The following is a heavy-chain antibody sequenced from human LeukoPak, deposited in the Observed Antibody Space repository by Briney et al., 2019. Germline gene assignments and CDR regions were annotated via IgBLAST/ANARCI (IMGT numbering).Heavy chain of an antibody. Sequence: SETLSLTCAVYGGSFSGYYWSWLRQPPGKGLEWIGEINHSGSTNYNPSLKSRVTISVDTSKNQFSLKLSSVTAADTAVYYCARANLHRGDRLYYYYYMDVWGKGTTVTISS. J-gene: IGHJ6*03. V-gene: IGHV4-34*01. CDR2: INHSGST. CDR1: GGSFSGYY. CDR3: ARANLHRGDRLYYYYYMDV. D-gene: IGHD4-17*01.